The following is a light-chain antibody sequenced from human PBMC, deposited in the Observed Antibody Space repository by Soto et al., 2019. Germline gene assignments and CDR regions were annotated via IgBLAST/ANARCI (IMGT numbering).Light chain of an antibody. CDR3: QQYGGSPRVT. V-gene: IGKV3-20*01. J-gene: IGKJ4*01. Sequence: EIVLTQSPGTLSLSPGERATLSCRASQSVSDNYLAWYQQKPGQAPRLLIYGASSRATGIPDRFSVSGSGTDFTLTISRLEPEDCAVYYCQQYGGSPRVTFGGGTKVEIK. CDR2: GAS. CDR1: QSVSDNY.